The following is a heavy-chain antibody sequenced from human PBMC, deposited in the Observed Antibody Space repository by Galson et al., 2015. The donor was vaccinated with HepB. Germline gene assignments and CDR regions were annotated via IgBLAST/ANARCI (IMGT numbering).Heavy chain of an antibody. Sequence: CAVSGASVSSGYHFWSWIRQPPGKGLEWIGYTYNSGSPNYSSSLKSRVTISLDTSKNQFSLKLTSVTAADTAVYFCARDGSYGDYKFWGQGILVTVSS. V-gene: IGHV4-61*01. D-gene: IGHD4-17*01. CDR2: TYNSGSP. CDR3: ARDGSYGDYKF. CDR1: GASVSSGYHF. J-gene: IGHJ4*02.